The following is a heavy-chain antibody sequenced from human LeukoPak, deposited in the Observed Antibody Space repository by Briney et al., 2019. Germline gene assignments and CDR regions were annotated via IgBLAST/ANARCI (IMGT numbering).Heavy chain of an antibody. CDR2: IGGSGDTT. J-gene: IGHJ6*02. CDR1: GFTFSSYA. CDR3: ASKFGESYYYYYGLDV. D-gene: IGHD3-10*01. Sequence: GGSLRLSCAASGFTFSSYAMSWLRQAPGKGLEWVSVIGGSGDTTRYADSVKGRFTISRDKSKITLFLQMNSLRVEDTAVYYCASKFGESYYYYYGLDVWGQGTTVTVSS. V-gene: IGHV3-23*01.